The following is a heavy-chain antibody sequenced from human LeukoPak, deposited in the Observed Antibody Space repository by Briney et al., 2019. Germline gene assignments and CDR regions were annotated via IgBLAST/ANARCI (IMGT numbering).Heavy chain of an antibody. CDR1: GFTFNTCA. D-gene: IGHD3-10*01. J-gene: IGHJ4*02. V-gene: IGHV3-23*01. CDR2: ISYSGDST. Sequence: GGSLRLSCAASGFTFNTCAMSWVRQAPGKGLEWVSSISYSGDSTDYADSVKGRLIISRDNSKNTLYLQMNSLRAEDTAVYYCARGLTPKYYYGSGSYKGANFDYWGQGTLVTVSS. CDR3: ARGLTPKYYYGSGSYKGANFDY.